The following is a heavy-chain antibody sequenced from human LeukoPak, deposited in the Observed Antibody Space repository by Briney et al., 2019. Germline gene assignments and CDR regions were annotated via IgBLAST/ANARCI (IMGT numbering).Heavy chain of an antibody. V-gene: IGHV6-1*01. J-gene: IGHJ4*02. Sequence: SQTLSLTCAISGDSLFTNNVAWNWLRQSPSRGLEWLGRTYYRSKWSFDYAVSVKSRITINADTSKNQFSLQLNSVTPEDTAVYYCARRKYTSFDNWGQGTPVTVSS. CDR3: ARRKYTSFDN. CDR2: TYYRSKWSF. D-gene: IGHD6-6*01. CDR1: GDSLFTNNVA.